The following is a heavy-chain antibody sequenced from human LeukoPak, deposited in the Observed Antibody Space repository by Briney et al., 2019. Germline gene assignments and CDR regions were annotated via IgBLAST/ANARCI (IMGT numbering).Heavy chain of an antibody. CDR3: AREVGYSSSWSDY. D-gene: IGHD6-13*01. Sequence: GGSLRLSCAASGFTFSSYAMSWVRQAPGKGLEWVSSISSSSSYIYYADSVKGRFTISRDNAKNSLYLQMNSLRAEDTAVYYCAREVGYSSSWSDYWGQGTLVTVSS. V-gene: IGHV3-21*01. J-gene: IGHJ4*02. CDR1: GFTFSSYA. CDR2: ISSSSSYI.